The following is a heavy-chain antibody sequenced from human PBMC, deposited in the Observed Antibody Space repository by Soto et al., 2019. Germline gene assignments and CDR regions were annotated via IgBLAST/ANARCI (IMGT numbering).Heavy chain of an antibody. D-gene: IGHD5-12*01. CDR1: GGSTSTSAYY. Sequence: PSETLSLTCTVSGGSTSTSAYYWGWIRQPPGKGLEWIGTIYYSGTSYHNPSLKSRVTISVDTSKNQFSLTLTSVTAADTAVYYCASRVEGLYSGNDRYYFDYWGQGTLVTVSS. V-gene: IGHV4-39*01. J-gene: IGHJ4*02. CDR3: ASRVEGLYSGNDRYYFDY. CDR2: IYYSGTS.